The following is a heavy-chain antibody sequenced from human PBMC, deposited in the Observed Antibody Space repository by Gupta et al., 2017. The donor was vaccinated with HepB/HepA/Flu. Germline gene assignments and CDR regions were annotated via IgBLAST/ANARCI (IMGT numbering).Heavy chain of an antibody. Sequence: EVQLVESGGGLVQPGGSLRLSCAASAFTFSSYSMTWVRQAPGKGLEWVSSISSSSSYIYYADSVKGRFTISRDNAKNSLYLQMNSRRAEDTAVYYCARDGVLAAKEYFDYWGQGTRVTVAA. J-gene: IGHJ4*02. D-gene: IGHD1-26*01. V-gene: IGHV3-21*01. CDR3: ARDGVLAAKEYFDY. CDR1: AFTFSSYS. CDR2: ISSSSSYI.